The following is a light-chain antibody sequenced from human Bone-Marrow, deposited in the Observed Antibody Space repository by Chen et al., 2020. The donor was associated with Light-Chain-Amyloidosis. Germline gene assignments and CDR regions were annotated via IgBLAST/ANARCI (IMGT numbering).Light chain of an antibody. J-gene: IGLJ2*01. CDR3: QSADSSGTYEVI. CDR1: DLPTKY. CDR2: RDT. Sequence: SYELTQPPSVSVSPGQTARITCSGDDLPTKYAYWYQQKPGQAPVLVIHRDTERPSGISERFSGSSSGTTATLIISGVQAEDEADDHCQSADSSGTYEVIFGGGTKLTVL. V-gene: IGLV3-25*03.